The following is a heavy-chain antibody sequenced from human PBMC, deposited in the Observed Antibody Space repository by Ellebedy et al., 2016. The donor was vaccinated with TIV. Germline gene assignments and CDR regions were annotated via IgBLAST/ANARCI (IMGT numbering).Heavy chain of an antibody. CDR3: TRGGGSGSYYPPDY. D-gene: IGHD3-10*01. CDR2: IRSKAYGGTT. V-gene: IGHV3-49*03. J-gene: IGHJ4*02. CDR1: GFTFGDYA. Sequence: GESLKISXPASGFTFGDYAMSWFRPAPGKGLEWVGFIRSKAYGGTTEYAASVKGRFTISRDDSKSIAYLQMNSLKTEDTAVYYCTRGGGSGSYYPPDYWGQGTLVTVSS.